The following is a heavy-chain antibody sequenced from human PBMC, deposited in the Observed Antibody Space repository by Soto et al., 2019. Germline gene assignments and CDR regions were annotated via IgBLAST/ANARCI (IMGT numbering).Heavy chain of an antibody. Sequence: SETLSLTCTVSGGSISSGGYYWSWIRQHPGKGLEWIGYIYYSGSTYYNPSLKSRVTISVDTSKNQFSLKLSSVTAADTAVYYCAKSATVPAAIAYWGQGTLVTVSS. CDR3: AKSATVPAAIAY. CDR1: GGSISSGGYY. V-gene: IGHV4-31*03. CDR2: IYYSGST. D-gene: IGHD2-2*02. J-gene: IGHJ4*02.